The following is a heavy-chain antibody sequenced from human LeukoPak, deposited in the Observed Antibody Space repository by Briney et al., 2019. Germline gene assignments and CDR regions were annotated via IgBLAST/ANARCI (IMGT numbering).Heavy chain of an antibody. D-gene: IGHD3-10*01. CDR1: GYTLTELS. J-gene: IGHJ4*02. CDR2: FDPEDGET. CDR3: ATDRGLWFGEFI. V-gene: IGHV1-24*01. Sequence: ASVTVSFKVSGYTLTELSMHWVRQAPGKGLEWMGGFDPEDGETIYAQKFQGRVTMTEDTSTDTAYMELSSLRSEDTAVYYCATDRGLWFGEFIWGQGTLVTVSS.